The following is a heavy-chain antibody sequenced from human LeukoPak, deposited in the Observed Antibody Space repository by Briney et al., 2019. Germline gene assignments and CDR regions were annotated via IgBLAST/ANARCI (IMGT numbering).Heavy chain of an antibody. J-gene: IGHJ5*02. D-gene: IGHD3-22*01. CDR2: IKQDGREK. V-gene: IGHV3-7*01. Sequence: GGSLRLSCAASGFTFSSYWMSWVRQAPGKGLEWVANIKQDGREKYYVDSVKGRFTISRDNAKNSLYLQMNSLRAEDTAVYYCARDRSSSGYYESNGFDPWGQGTLVTVSS. CDR3: ARDRSSSGYYESNGFDP. CDR1: GFTFSSYW.